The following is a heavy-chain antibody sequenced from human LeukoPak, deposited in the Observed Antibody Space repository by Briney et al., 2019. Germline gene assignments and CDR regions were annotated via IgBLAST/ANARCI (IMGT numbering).Heavy chain of an antibody. CDR2: IKQDGSEK. J-gene: IGHJ4*02. CDR1: GFTFSSYW. D-gene: IGHD3-22*01. Sequence: GGSLRLSCAASGFTFSSYWMSWLRQAPGKGLEWVANIKQDGSEKYYVDSVKGRFTISRDNAKNSLYLQMNSLRAEDTAVYYCASDQMYGSSGYYPFDYWGQGTLVTVSS. CDR3: ASDQMYGSSGYYPFDY. V-gene: IGHV3-7*01.